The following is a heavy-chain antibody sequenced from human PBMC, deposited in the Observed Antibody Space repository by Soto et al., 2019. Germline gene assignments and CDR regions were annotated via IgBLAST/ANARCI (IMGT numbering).Heavy chain of an antibody. CDR2: IYTGGST. J-gene: IGHJ4*02. V-gene: IGHV4-4*07. Sequence: RSLTCTVSGGSISNYYWSWIRQPAGKGLEWIGRIYTGGSTNYNPSLKSRVTMSTDTSKNQFSLRLTSVTAADTAVYYCARASVGPPGGGSWIMPFDYWGQGALVTVS. CDR3: ARASVGPPGGGSWIMPFDY. CDR1: GGSISNYY. D-gene: IGHD2-15*01.